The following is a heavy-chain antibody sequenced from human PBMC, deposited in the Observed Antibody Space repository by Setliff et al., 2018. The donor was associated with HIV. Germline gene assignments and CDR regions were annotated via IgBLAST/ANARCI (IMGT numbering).Heavy chain of an antibody. CDR2: ISYDGSNK. D-gene: IGHD3-22*01. J-gene: IGHJ5*02. CDR3: AREYYYDSSGYPNWFDP. CDR1: GFTFSSYA. V-gene: IGHV3-30*04. Sequence: LRLSCAASGFTFSSYAMHWVRQAPGKGLEWVAVISYDGSNKYYADSVKGRFTISRDNSKNTLYLQMNSLRAEDTAVYYCAREYYYDSSGYPNWFDPWGQGTLVTVSS.